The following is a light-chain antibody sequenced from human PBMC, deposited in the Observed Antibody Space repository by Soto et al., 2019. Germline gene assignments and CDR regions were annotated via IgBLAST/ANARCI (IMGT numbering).Light chain of an antibody. J-gene: IGKJ1*01. Sequence: EIVLTQSPDTLSLSPVERAKIYCSCSKSFSRSYLAWYQQKPGQAPRLLIYGASSRATGIPDRFSGSGSGTDFTLTISRLEPEDFAVYYCQQYGSSPPGTFGQGTKVDIK. CDR2: GAS. CDR3: QQYGSSPPGT. V-gene: IGKV3-20*01. CDR1: KSFSRSY.